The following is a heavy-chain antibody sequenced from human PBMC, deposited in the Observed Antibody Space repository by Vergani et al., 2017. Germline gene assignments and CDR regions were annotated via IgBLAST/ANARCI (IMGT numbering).Heavy chain of an antibody. Sequence: QVQLVQSGAEVKKPGASVTVSCKASGYTFTSYGISWVRQAPGQGLEWMGWISAYNGNTNYAQKLQGRVTMTRDTSTSTVYMELSSLRSEDTAVYYCAREQAIATSFDYWGQGTLVTVSS. CDR3: AREQAIATSFDY. J-gene: IGHJ4*02. CDR1: GYTFTSYG. V-gene: IGHV1-18*04. CDR2: ISAYNGNT. D-gene: IGHD5-24*01.